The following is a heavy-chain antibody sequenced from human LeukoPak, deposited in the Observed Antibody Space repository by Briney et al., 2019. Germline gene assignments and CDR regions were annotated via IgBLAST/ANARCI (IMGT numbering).Heavy chain of an antibody. Sequence: GGSLRLSCAASGFTFSSYAMHWVRQAPGKGLEWVAVISYDGSDKYYADSVKGRFTISRDNSKNTLYLQMNSLRAEDTAVYYCAKLGNKLDYWGQGTLVTVSS. CDR1: GFTFSSYA. J-gene: IGHJ4*02. CDR3: AKLGNKLDY. CDR2: ISYDGSDK. V-gene: IGHV3-30*04. D-gene: IGHD2/OR15-2a*01.